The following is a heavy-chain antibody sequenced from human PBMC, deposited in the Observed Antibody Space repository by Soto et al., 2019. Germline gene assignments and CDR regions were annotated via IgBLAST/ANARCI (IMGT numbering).Heavy chain of an antibody. D-gene: IGHD2-15*01. CDR3: ARNVDYCSAGRCYQDF. CDR2: ISYDGVNK. J-gene: IGHJ4*02. CDR1: GFTFSSYG. V-gene: IGHV3-33*01. Sequence: QVHLVESGGGVVQPGRSLRLSCAASGFTFSSYGMHWVRQAPGKGLEWVALISYDGVNKYYADSVKVRFTISRDNSRNAFYLQMNSLRAEDTAVYYCARNVDYCSAGRCYQDFWGQGSLVTVSS.